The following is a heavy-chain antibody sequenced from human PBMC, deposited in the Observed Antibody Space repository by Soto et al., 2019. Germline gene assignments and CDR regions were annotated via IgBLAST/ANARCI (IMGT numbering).Heavy chain of an antibody. CDR3: AKDGHREYSSGWYRAGHGY. D-gene: IGHD6-19*01. CDR2: ISGSGGST. Sequence: EVQLLESGGGLVQPGGSLRLSCAASGFTFSSYAMSWVRQAPGKGLEWVSAISGSGGSTYYADSVKGRFTISRDNSKDTLYLQMNSLRVEDTAVYYCAKDGHREYSSGWYRAGHGYWGQGTLVTVSS. CDR1: GFTFSSYA. J-gene: IGHJ4*02. V-gene: IGHV3-23*01.